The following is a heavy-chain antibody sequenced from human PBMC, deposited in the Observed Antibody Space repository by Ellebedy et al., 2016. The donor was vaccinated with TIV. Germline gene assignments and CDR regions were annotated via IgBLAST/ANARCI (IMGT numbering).Heavy chain of an antibody. CDR3: ATGSYYGSGPMGY. Sequence: AASVKVSCKASGYTFTGYYMHWVRQAPGKGLEWMGGFDPEDGETIYAQKFQGRVTMTEDTSTDTAYMELSSLRSEDTAVYYCATGSYYGSGPMGYWGQGTLVTVSS. J-gene: IGHJ4*02. CDR2: FDPEDGET. CDR1: GYTFTGYY. V-gene: IGHV1-24*01. D-gene: IGHD3-10*01.